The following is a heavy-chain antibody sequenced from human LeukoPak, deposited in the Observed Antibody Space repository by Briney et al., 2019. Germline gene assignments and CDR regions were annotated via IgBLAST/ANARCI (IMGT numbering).Heavy chain of an antibody. CDR2: IKQDGSEK. J-gene: IGHJ4*02. D-gene: IGHD6-19*01. V-gene: IGHV3-7*01. CDR3: ARGFRGWYAEGFDY. CDR1: GFTFSSYG. Sequence: GGSLRLSCAASGFTFSSYGMHWVRQAPGEGLEWVANIKQDGSEKYYVDSVKGRFTISRDSAKNSLYLQMNSLRAEDTAVYYCARGFRGWYAEGFDYWGQGTLVTVSS.